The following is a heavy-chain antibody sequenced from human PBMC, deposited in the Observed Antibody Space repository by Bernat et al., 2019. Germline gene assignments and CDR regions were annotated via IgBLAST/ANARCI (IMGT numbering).Heavy chain of an antibody. Sequence: EVQLVESGGGLVERGGSLRLSCAASGFTFSNAWMSWVRQAPGKGLEWGGRIKSKTDGGTPAYAAPVKGRLTISRDDSKNMLYLQMTSLKTEDTAVYYCTTVRLRFLEWNNWFDPWGQGTLVTVSS. CDR1: GFTFSNAW. CDR2: IKSKTDGGTP. V-gene: IGHV3-15*01. D-gene: IGHD3-3*01. J-gene: IGHJ5*02. CDR3: TTVRLRFLEWNNWFDP.